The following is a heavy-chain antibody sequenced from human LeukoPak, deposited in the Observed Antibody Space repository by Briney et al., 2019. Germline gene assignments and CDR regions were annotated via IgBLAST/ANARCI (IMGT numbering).Heavy chain of an antibody. J-gene: IGHJ6*03. CDR2: ISPYNGNT. V-gene: IGHV1-18*01. CDR3: ARVRPPNIVDSVMDCKYYHDMDV. Sequence: GASVKVSCKASGYTFSSYGISWVRQAPGQGLEWMGWISPYNGNTEYGQKVQGRVTMTTDRPTTTASMELRSLRSDDTAMYYCARVRPPNIVDSVMDCKYYHDMDVWGQGTTVTVSS. D-gene: IGHD5-18*01. CDR1: GYTFSSYG.